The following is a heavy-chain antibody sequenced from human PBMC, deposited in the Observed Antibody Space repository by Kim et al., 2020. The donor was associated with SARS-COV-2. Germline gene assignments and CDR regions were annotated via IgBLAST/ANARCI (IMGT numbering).Heavy chain of an antibody. Sequence: SETLSLTCTVSGGSISSYYWSWIRQPPGKGLEWIGYIYYSGSTNYNPSLKSRVTISVDTSKNQFSLKLSSVTAADTAVYYCARQSYDSSGYYYSYYYYYG. CDR1: GGSISSYY. J-gene: IGHJ6*01. V-gene: IGHV4-59*08. D-gene: IGHD3-22*01. CDR2: IYYSGST. CDR3: ARQSYDSSGYYYSYYYYYG.